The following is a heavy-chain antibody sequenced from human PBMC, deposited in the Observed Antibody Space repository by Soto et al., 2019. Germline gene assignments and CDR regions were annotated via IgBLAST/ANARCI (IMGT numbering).Heavy chain of an antibody. V-gene: IGHV1-69*13. CDR1: GGTFSSYA. D-gene: IGHD2-2*01. J-gene: IGHJ5*02. CDR2: IIPIFGTA. Sequence: SVKVSCKASGGTFSSYAISWVRQAPGQGLEWMGGIIPIFGTANYAQKFQGRVTITADESTSTAYMELSSLRSEDTAVYYCARGRRDCSSTSCYRWFDPWGQGTLVTVSS. CDR3: ARGRRDCSSTSCYRWFDP.